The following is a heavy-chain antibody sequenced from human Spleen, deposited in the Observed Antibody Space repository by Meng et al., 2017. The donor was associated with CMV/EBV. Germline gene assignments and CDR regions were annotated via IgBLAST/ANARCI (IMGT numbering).Heavy chain of an antibody. CDR2: INHSGST. V-gene: IGHV4-34*01. J-gene: IGHJ4*01. Sequence: GQRTQWGAGLLKTPQTPSLACAVYGGSFSGYYWSWIRQPSGKGLGWIGEINHSGSTNYNPSLKSRVTIPVDTSKNQFSLKLSSVTAADTAVYYCARGLEEFLGWEMGYWGHGTLVTVSS. D-gene: IGHD3-3*01. CDR1: GGSFSGYY. CDR3: ARGLEEFLGWEMGY.